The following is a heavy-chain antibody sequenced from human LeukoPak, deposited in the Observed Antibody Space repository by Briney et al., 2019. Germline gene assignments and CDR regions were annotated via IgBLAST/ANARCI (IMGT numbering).Heavy chain of an antibody. Sequence: ASVKVSCKASGYTFTGYYMHWVRQAPGQGLEWMGWINPNSGGTNYAQKFQGRVTMTRDTSISTAYMELSRLRSDDTAVYYCARVVYDSSGYYYDYWGQGTLATVSS. V-gene: IGHV1-2*02. CDR2: INPNSGGT. D-gene: IGHD3-22*01. J-gene: IGHJ4*02. CDR3: ARVVYDSSGYYYDY. CDR1: GYTFTGYY.